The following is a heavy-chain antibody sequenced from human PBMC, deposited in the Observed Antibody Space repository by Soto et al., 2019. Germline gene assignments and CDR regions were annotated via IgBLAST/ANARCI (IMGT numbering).Heavy chain of an antibody. Sequence: GASVKVSCKTSGFTFRSSAVQWVRQARGQRLEWIGWLVVGTGNTNYAQKFQQRVTISSDRSTNTVSMELSSLTSGDTAVYYCATGAYCSGGSCSDYYYYYYGVELWGQGTTVTVS. D-gene: IGHD2-15*01. V-gene: IGHV1-58*01. J-gene: IGHJ6*02. CDR1: GFTFRSSA. CDR3: ATGAYCSGGSCSDYYYYYYGVEL. CDR2: LVVGTGNT.